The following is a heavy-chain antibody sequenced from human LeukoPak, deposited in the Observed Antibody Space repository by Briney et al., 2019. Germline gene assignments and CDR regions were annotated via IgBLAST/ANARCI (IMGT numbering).Heavy chain of an antibody. CDR2: ISGSGGST. Sequence: GGSLRLSCAASGFTFSTYVMSWVRQAPGKGLEWVSAISGSGGSTDYADSVKGRFTISRDNSKNTLYVQMNSLRAEDTAVYYCAQLAGRGSMSDYWGQGTLVTVSS. CDR3: AQLAGRGSMSDY. CDR1: GFTFSTYV. J-gene: IGHJ4*02. V-gene: IGHV3-23*01. D-gene: IGHD2-15*01.